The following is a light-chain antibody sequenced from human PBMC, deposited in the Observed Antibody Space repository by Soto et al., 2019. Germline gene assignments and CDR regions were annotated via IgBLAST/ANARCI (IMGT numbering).Light chain of an antibody. Sequence: QLVLTQSPSASASLGASVKLTCTLSSGHSSNAIAWHQQQPEKGPRFLMKVNSDGSHSRGDGIPDRFTGSRSGAERYLTISSLQSEDEADYYCQTWDTGIRVFGGGTKVTVL. J-gene: IGLJ3*02. CDR2: VNSDGSH. CDR1: SGHSSNA. CDR3: QTWDTGIRV. V-gene: IGLV4-69*01.